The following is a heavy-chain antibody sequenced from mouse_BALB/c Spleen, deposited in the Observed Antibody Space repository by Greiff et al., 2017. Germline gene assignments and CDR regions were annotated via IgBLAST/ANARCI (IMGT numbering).Heavy chain of an antibody. Sequence: EVKLMESGPELVKPGASVKISCKASGYTFTDYNMHWVKQSHGKSLEWIGYIYPYNGGTGYNQKFKSKATLTVDNSSSTAYMELRSLTSEDSAVYYCARELYAMDYWGQGTSVTVSS. CDR1: GYTFTDYN. J-gene: IGHJ4*01. CDR2: IYPYNGGT. CDR3: ARELYAMDY. V-gene: IGHV1S29*02.